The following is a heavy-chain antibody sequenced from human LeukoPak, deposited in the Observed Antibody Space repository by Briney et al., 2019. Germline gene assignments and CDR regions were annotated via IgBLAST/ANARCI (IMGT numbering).Heavy chain of an antibody. CDR3: ARGRGYCSSTSCYAGWFDP. CDR1: GGPISTYY. CDR2: IYYSGSS. J-gene: IGHJ5*02. Sequence: PSETLSLTCTVSGGPISTYYWSWIRQSPGKGLEWIGYIYYSGSSSYNPSLESRVTMSVDTSKNQFSLKLRSVTAADTAVYYCARGRGYCSSTSCYAGWFDPWGQGTLVTVSS. D-gene: IGHD2-2*01. V-gene: IGHV4-59*01.